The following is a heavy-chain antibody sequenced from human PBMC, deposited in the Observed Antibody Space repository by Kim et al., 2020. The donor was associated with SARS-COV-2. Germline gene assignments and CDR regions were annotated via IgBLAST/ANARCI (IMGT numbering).Heavy chain of an antibody. CDR1: GYTFTSYD. V-gene: IGHV1-8*01. Sequence: ASVKVSCKASGYTFTSYDINWVRQATGQGLEWMGWMNPNSGNTGYAQKFQGRVTMTRNTSISTAYMELSSLRSEDTAVYYCARSTAYDFWSGYYTLVSLGSVGVYYYGMGGWGQGTTVTVSS. CDR3: ARSTAYDFWSGYYTLVSLGSVGVYYYGMGG. CDR2: MNPNSGNT. D-gene: IGHD3-3*01. J-gene: IGHJ6*02.